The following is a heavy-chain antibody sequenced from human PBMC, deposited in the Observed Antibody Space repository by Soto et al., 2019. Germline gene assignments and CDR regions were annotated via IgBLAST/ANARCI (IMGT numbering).Heavy chain of an antibody. CDR1: GGSISSSSYY. D-gene: IGHD1-1*01. Sequence: SETLSLTCTVSGGSISSSSYYWGWIRQPPGKGLEWIGSIYYSGSTYYNPSLKSRVTISVDTSKNQFSLKLSSVTAADTAVYYCASVRRYNYYYYYMDVWGKGTTVTV. CDR2: IYYSGST. J-gene: IGHJ6*03. CDR3: ASVRRYNYYYYYMDV. V-gene: IGHV4-39*01.